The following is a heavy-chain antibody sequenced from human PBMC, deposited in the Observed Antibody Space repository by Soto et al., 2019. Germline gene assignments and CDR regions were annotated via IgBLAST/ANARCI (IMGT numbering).Heavy chain of an antibody. CDR1: GYTFTGYY. J-gene: IGHJ4*02. V-gene: IGHV1-2*04. CDR2: INPNSGGT. D-gene: IGHD3-10*01. CDR3: ARDKGFGAGGFDY. Sequence: QVQLVQSGAEVKKPGASVKVSCKASGYTFTGYYMHWVRQAPGQGLEWMGWINPNSGGTNYAQKFQVWVTMTRDTSSSTAYMELSRLRSDDTAVYYCARDKGFGAGGFDYWGQGTLVTVSS.